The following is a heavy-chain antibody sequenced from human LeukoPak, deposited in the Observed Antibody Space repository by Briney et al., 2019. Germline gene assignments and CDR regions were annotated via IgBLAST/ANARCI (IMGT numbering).Heavy chain of an antibody. V-gene: IGHV4-4*07. CDR1: NGSMRSYY. D-gene: IGHD3-22*01. Sequence: SETLSLTCTVSNGSMRSYYWTWIRQPAGKGLEWVGRLFYTRKTYYNPSLTNRVTMSIDMSRNQFSLRMTSVTAADTAVYYCARESNYYDSSGYRLYYFDFWGQGTLVTVSS. CDR3: ARESNYYDSSGYRLYYFDF. J-gene: IGHJ4*02. CDR2: LFYTRKT.